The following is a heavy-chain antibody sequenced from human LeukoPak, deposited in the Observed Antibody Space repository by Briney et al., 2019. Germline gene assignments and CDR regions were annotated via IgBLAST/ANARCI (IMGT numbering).Heavy chain of an antibody. CDR3: ASSIAVAGQRGGTARYYFDY. CDR1: GGSISSYY. V-gene: IGHV4-4*07. Sequence: SETLSLTCTVSGGSISSYYWSWIRQPAGRGREWIGRIYTSGSTNYNPSLKSRVTMSVDTSKNQFSLKLSSVTAADTAVYYCASSIAVAGQRGGTARYYFDYWGQGTLVTVYS. D-gene: IGHD6-19*01. J-gene: IGHJ4*02. CDR2: IYTSGST.